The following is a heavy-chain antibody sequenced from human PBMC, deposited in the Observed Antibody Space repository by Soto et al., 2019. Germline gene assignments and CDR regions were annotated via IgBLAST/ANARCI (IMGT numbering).Heavy chain of an antibody. D-gene: IGHD2-15*01. Sequence: ASVKVSCKASGGTFSSYAISWVRQAPGQGLEWMGGIIPIFGTANYAQKFQGRVTITADESTSTAYMELSSLRSEDTAVYYCARDCSGGSCYAKYDYWGQGTLVTVSS. CDR2: IIPIFGTA. J-gene: IGHJ4*02. V-gene: IGHV1-69*13. CDR3: ARDCSGGSCYAKYDY. CDR1: GGTFSSYA.